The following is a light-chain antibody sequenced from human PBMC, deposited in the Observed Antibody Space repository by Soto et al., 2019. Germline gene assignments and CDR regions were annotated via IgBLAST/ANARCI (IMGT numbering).Light chain of an antibody. Sequence: QSVLTQPASVSGSPGQSITISCTGTSSDVGGYNYVSWYQQHPGKAPKLMIYEVSNRPSGGSNRFSGSKSGNTASLTISGLQAEDAADYYCSSYTSSSTPYVFGTGTKLT. CDR3: SSYTSSSTPYV. V-gene: IGLV2-14*01. CDR2: EVS. J-gene: IGLJ1*01. CDR1: SSDVGGYNY.